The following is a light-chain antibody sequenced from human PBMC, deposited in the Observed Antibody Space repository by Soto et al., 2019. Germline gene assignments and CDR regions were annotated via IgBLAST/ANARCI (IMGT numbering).Light chain of an antibody. Sequence: EIVLTQSPATLSLSPGERATLSCRASQSISNYLAWYQQKPGQAPRLLIYAASIRATGIPARFSGSGSGTDFTLTISNLEPEDFAVYFCQQRSNWPTFGQGTRLEIK. CDR3: QQRSNWPT. CDR2: AAS. V-gene: IGKV3-11*01. CDR1: QSISNY. J-gene: IGKJ5*01.